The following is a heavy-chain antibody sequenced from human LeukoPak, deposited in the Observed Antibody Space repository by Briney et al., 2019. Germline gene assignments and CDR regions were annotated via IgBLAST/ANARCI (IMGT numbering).Heavy chain of an antibody. CDR3: ATLTGGDDAFDI. CDR1: GGSISSYY. V-gene: IGHV4-59*01. Sequence: SETLSLTCTVSGGSISSYYWSWIRQPPGKGLEWIGCIFYTGSNNYNPSLKSRVTISVLTSKNRFSLKLSSVTAADTAVYYCATLTGGDDAFDIWGQGTMVTVSS. J-gene: IGHJ3*02. D-gene: IGHD4-23*01. CDR2: IFYTGSN.